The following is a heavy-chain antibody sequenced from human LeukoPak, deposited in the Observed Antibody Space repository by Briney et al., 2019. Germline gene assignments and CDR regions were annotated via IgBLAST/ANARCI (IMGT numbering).Heavy chain of an antibody. CDR1: GVSISSNLW. CDR2: IHHSGSI. CDR3: ARSDYRNGYMSY. V-gene: IGHV4-4*02. Sequence: SETLSLTCAVSGVSISSNLWWTWVRQPPGKGLEWIAEIHHSGSINYNPSLKSRVTISVDKAKNQFSLNLNSVTAADTALYFCARSDYRNGYMSYWGQGTLVTVSS. J-gene: IGHJ4*02. D-gene: IGHD5-18*01.